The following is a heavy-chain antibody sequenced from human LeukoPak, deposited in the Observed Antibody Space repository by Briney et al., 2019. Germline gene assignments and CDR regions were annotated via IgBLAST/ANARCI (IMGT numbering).Heavy chain of an antibody. D-gene: IGHD5-18*01. CDR2: IYYTGST. CDR1: GVSISSSF. V-gene: IGHV4-59*01. Sequence: SETLSLTCTVSGVSISSSFWSWIRQPPGRGLEYIGYIYYTGSTDYNPSLKGRVTISIDTSKNQFSLKLSSVTAADTAVYYCATSGPGYSYGFDYWGQGTLVTVSS. CDR3: ATSGPGYSYGFDY. J-gene: IGHJ4*02.